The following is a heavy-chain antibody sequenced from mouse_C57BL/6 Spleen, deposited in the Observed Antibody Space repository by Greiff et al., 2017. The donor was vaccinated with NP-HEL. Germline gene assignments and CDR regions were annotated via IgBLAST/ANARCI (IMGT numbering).Heavy chain of an antibody. J-gene: IGHJ2*01. Sequence: VKVVESGAELVRPGASVTLSCKASGYTFTDYEMHWVKQTPVHGLEWIGAIDPETGGTDYNQKFKGKAILTSDKSSSTAYMELRSLTSEDSAVYSCTRYVYSFDYWGQGTTLTVSS. CDR3: TRYVYSFDY. CDR1: GYTFTDYE. V-gene: IGHV1-15*01. CDR2: IDPETGGT.